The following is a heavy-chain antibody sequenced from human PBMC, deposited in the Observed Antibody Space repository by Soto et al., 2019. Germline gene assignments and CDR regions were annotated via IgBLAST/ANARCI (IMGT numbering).Heavy chain of an antibody. V-gene: IGHV1-18*01. Sequence: ASVKVSCKAFGYTFTSYGISWVRQAPGQGLEWMGWISAYNGNTNYAQKLQGRVTMTTDTSTSTAYMELRSLRSDDTAVYYCARDISVVVVAATLHWFGPWGQGTLVTVSS. D-gene: IGHD2-15*01. CDR1: GYTFTSYG. J-gene: IGHJ5*02. CDR3: ARDISVVVVAATLHWFGP. CDR2: ISAYNGNT.